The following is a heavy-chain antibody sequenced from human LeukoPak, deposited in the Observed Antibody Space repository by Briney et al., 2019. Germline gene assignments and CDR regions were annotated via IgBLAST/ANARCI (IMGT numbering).Heavy chain of an antibody. V-gene: IGHV3-23*01. Sequence: GGSLRLSCAASGFTFSSYAMSWVRQAPGKGLEWVSAISGSGGSTYYADSVKGRFTISRDNSKNTLYLQMNSLRADDTHIYNCANDRYGDYSLLAVFDYWGQGTLVTVSS. J-gene: IGHJ4*02. CDR3: ANDRYGDYSLLAVFDY. CDR2: ISGSGGST. CDR1: GFTFSSYA. D-gene: IGHD4-17*01.